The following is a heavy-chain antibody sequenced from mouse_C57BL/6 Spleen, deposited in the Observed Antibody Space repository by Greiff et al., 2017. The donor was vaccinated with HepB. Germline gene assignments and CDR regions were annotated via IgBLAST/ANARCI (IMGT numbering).Heavy chain of an antibody. CDR1: GYTFTNYW. V-gene: IGHV1-63*01. CDR2: IYPGGGYT. CDR3: ARGRSSYGYYAMDY. J-gene: IGHJ4*01. D-gene: IGHD1-1*01. Sequence: VQLQQSGAELVRPGTSVKMSCKASGYTFTNYWIGWAKQRPGHGLEWIGDIYPGGGYTNYNEKFKGKATLTADKSSSTAYMQFSSLTSEDSALYDCARGRSSYGYYAMDYWGQGTSVTVSS.